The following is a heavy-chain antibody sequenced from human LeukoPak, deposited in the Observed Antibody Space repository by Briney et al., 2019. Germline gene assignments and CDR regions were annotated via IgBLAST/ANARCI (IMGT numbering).Heavy chain of an antibody. V-gene: IGHV3-23*01. D-gene: IGHD6-13*01. Sequence: GGSLRLSCVASGFIFSSYVMSWVRQAPGKGLEWVSAITGSGGSTYYADSVKGRFTISRDNSKNTLYLQMNSLRAEDTAVYYCLVSGSSDYWGQGTLVTVSS. CDR3: LVSGSSDY. CDR2: ITGSGGST. CDR1: GFIFSSYV. J-gene: IGHJ4*02.